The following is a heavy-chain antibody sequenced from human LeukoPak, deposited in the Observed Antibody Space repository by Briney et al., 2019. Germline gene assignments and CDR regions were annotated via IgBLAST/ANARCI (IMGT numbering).Heavy chain of an antibody. CDR3: ARDLGD. V-gene: IGHV3-66*01. CDR1: GFTFSSYE. CDR2: IYSGGST. Sequence: GGSLRLSCAASGFTFSSYEMNWVRQAPGKGLEWVSVIYSGGSTYYADSVKGRFTISRDNSKNTLYLQMNSLRAEDTAVYYCARDLGDWGQGTLVTVSS. J-gene: IGHJ4*02.